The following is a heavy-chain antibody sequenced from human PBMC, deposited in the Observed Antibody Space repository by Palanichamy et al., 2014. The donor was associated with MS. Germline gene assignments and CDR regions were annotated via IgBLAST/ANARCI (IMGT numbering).Heavy chain of an antibody. CDR2: IYSGGST. V-gene: IGHV3-53*01. Sequence: EVQVVESGGGLIQPGGSLRLSCAASGFTVSSTYMSWARQAPGKGLEWVSIIYSGGSTKYADSVKGRFTISRDNSKNTLYLQMNYLRAEDTAVYYCARGLNYYDSSGYYWIWGQGTLVTVSS. CDR3: ARGLNYYDSSGYYWI. J-gene: IGHJ4*02. CDR1: GFTVSSTY. D-gene: IGHD3-22*01.